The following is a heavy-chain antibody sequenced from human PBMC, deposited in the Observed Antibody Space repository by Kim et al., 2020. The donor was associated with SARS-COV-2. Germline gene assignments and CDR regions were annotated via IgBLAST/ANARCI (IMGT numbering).Heavy chain of an antibody. V-gene: IGHV1-46*01. CDR1: GYTFTSYY. D-gene: IGHD3-10*01. J-gene: IGHJ6*02. CDR2: INPSGGST. Sequence: ASVKVSCKSSGYTFTSYYMHWVRQAPGQGLEWMGIINPSGGSTSYAQKFQGRVTMTRDTSTSTVYMELSSLRSEDTAVYYCARDLRSRVRGVIITYGMDVWGQGTTVTVSS. CDR3: ARDLRSRVRGVIITYGMDV.